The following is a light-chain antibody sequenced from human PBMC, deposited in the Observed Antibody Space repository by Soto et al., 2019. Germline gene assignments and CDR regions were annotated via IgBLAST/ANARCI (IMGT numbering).Light chain of an antibody. CDR3: SSYAGSNNFVV. J-gene: IGLJ2*01. Sequence: QSALTRAPSASGSPGQSVTITCTGTSSDVGGYNYVSWYQQHPGKAPKFMIYEVSKRPSGVPDRFSGSKSGNTASLTVSGLQAEDEADYYCSSYAGSNNFVVFGGGTKLTVL. CDR1: SSDVGGYNY. CDR2: EVS. V-gene: IGLV2-8*01.